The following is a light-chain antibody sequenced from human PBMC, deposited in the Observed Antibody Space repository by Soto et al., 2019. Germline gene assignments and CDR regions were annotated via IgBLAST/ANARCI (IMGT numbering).Light chain of an antibody. J-gene: IGKJ1*01. V-gene: IGKV1-5*03. Sequence: DIQMTQSPSTLSASVGDRVTITCRASQSISSWLAWYQQKPGKAPKLLIYKASNLKSGVPSRFSGSGSGTEFTLTISSLQPDDFATYHCQQYNSYSWTFGQGTKVEIK. CDR2: KAS. CDR1: QSISSW. CDR3: QQYNSYSWT.